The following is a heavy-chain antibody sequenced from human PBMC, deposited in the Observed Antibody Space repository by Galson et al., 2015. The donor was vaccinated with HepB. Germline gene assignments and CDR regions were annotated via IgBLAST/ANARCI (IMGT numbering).Heavy chain of an antibody. Sequence: SLRLSCAASGFTFSSYAMSWVRQAPGKGLEWVSAISGSGGSTYYADSVKGRFTISRDNSKNTLYLQMNSLRAEDTAVYYCAKKAWDLGYYDSSGYHFDYWGQGTLVTVSS. V-gene: IGHV3-23*01. J-gene: IGHJ4*02. CDR3: AKKAWDLGYYDSSGYHFDY. CDR2: ISGSGGST. CDR1: GFTFSSYA. D-gene: IGHD3-22*01.